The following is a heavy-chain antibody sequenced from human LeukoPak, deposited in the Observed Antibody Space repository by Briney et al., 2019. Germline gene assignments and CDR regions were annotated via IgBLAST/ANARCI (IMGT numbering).Heavy chain of an antibody. Sequence: GGSLRLSCAASGFTFSSYAMHWVRQAPGKGLEWVAVISYDGSNKYYADSVKGRFTISRDNSKNTLYLQMNSLRAEDTAVYYCASAAAAGTSGFDYWGQGSLVTVSS. CDR2: ISYDGSNK. CDR1: GFTFSSYA. V-gene: IGHV3-30-3*01. J-gene: IGHJ4*02. D-gene: IGHD6-13*01. CDR3: ASAAAAGTSGFDY.